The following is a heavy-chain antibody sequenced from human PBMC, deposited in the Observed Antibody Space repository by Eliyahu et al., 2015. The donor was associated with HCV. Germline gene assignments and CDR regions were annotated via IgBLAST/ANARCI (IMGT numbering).Heavy chain of an antibody. V-gene: IGHV4-31*03. J-gene: IGHJ6*02. CDR3: ARVAYSGYDYPRGGYYYGMDV. CDR1: GGSISXGGXY. CDR2: IYYSXST. D-gene: IGHD5-12*01. Sequence: QXQLQESGPGLVKPSQTLSLTCTVSGGSISXGGXYWXXIRQHPGKGLEWIXYIYYSXSTYYNPSLKSRVTISVDTSKNQFSLKLSSVTAADTAVYYCARVAYSGYDYPRGGYYYGMDVWGQGTTVTVSS.